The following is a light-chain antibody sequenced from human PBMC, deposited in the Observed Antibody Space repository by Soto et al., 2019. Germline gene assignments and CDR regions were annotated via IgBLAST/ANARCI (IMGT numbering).Light chain of an antibody. J-gene: IGLJ1*01. CDR1: ISDVGGYNF. Sequence: QSALTQPASVSGSPGQSITISCTGTISDVGGYNFVSWYQQYPGKAPKLMICDVSNRPSGVSNRFSGSKSGNTASLTISGLQAAQAPDHYCSSFTGSTYVLGTGTKVTVL. CDR3: SSFTGSTYV. V-gene: IGLV2-14*03. CDR2: DVS.